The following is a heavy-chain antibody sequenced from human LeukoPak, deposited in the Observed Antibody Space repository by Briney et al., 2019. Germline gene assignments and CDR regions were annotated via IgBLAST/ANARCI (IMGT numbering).Heavy chain of an antibody. J-gene: IGHJ6*02. D-gene: IGHD5-12*01. Sequence: ASVKVSCKASGYTFTSYGISWVRQAPGQGLEWMGWIRAYNGNTNYAQKLQGRVTMTTDTSTSTAYMELRSLRSDDTAVYYCARDPGDIVATIYYYYGMDVWGQGTTVTVSS. V-gene: IGHV1-18*01. CDR1: GYTFTSYG. CDR3: ARDPGDIVATIYYYYGMDV. CDR2: IRAYNGNT.